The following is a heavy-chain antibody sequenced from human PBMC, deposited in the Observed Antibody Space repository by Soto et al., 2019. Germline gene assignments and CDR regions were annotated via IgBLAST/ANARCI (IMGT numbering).Heavy chain of an antibody. CDR1: GGTFSSYA. Sequence: SVKVSCKASGGTFSSYAISWVRQAPGQGLEWMGGIIPIFGTANYAQKFQGRVTITADKSTSTAYMELSSLRSEDTAVYYCARDRRTAMADCYYYGMDVWCQGTTVTVSS. CDR3: ARDRRTAMADCYYYGMDV. V-gene: IGHV1-69*06. D-gene: IGHD5-18*01. J-gene: IGHJ6*02. CDR2: IIPIFGTA.